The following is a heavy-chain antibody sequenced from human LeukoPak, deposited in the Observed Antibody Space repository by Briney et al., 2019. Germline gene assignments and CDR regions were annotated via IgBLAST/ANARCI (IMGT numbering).Heavy chain of an antibody. D-gene: IGHD2-2*01. CDR1: GGSISNYY. CDR2: IYTSGST. Sequence: SETLSLTCIVSGGSISNYYWSWIRQPAGKGLEWIGRIYTSGSTDYNPSLKTRVTMSLDTSKNQFSLKMSSVTAADTAVYYCARDKMYQLPHNWSDPWGQGTLVTVSS. J-gene: IGHJ5*02. V-gene: IGHV4-4*07. CDR3: ARDKMYQLPHNWSDP.